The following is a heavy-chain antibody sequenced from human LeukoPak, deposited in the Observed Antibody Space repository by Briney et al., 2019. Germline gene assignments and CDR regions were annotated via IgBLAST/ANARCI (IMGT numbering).Heavy chain of an antibody. CDR1: GFTFSSYG. CDR2: IRYDGSNK. V-gene: IGHV3-30*02. Sequence: PGGSLRLSCEASGFTFSSYGMHWVRQAPGKGLEWVAFIRYDGSNKYYADSVKGRFTISRDNSKNTLYLQMNSLRAEDTAVYYCAKGTFDPWGQGTLVTVSS. CDR3: AKGTFDP. D-gene: IGHD1-14*01. J-gene: IGHJ5*02.